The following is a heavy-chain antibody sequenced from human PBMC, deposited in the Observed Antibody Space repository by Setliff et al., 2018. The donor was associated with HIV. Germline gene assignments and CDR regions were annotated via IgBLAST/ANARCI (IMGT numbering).Heavy chain of an antibody. Sequence: ASVKVSCKASGYTFTSYGITWVRQAPGQGLEWMGWISGYNGNTDYAQNLQGRVTMTTDTSTSTAYVELRSLRSDDTAVYYCARAYPWGYVDYYYMDVWGKGTTVTVSS. V-gene: IGHV1-18*01. CDR3: ARAYPWGYVDYYYMDV. D-gene: IGHD3-16*01. CDR2: ISGYNGNT. J-gene: IGHJ6*03. CDR1: GYTFTSYG.